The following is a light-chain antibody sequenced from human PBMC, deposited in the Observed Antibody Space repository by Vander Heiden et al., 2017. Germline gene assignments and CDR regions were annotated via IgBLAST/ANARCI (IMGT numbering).Light chain of an antibody. V-gene: IGKV1-17*01. J-gene: IGKJ4*01. Sequence: PVTPSPSSLSASVGDRVTITCRASQGIRNDLGWYQQKPGKAPKRLIHAVSSLQTGVPSRFSGSGSGTDFTLRISGLQPEDFATYYCLQHNSYRLTFGRGTKVEIK. CDR1: QGIRND. CDR2: AVS. CDR3: LQHNSYRLT.